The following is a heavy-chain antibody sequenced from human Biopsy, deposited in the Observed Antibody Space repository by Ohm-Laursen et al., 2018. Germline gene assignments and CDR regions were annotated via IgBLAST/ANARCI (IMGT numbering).Heavy chain of an antibody. V-gene: IGHV1-2*02. J-gene: IGHJ4*02. CDR2: INCKTGAT. D-gene: IGHD2-8*01. CDR3: ARDPLNGHKHFDY. CDR1: SYTFTDYN. Sequence: ASVKVSCKASSYTFTDYNIHWMRQAPGQGLEWLGDINCKTGATNYAQKFQGTVTMTRGTSISTAYLALGSLRSADTAIYYCARDPLNGHKHFDYWGQGSLVTVSS.